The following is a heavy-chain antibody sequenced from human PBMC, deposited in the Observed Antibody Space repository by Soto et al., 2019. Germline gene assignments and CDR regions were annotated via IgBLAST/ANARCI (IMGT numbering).Heavy chain of an antibody. CDR3: ARDLTTYYYDSSGYYYELRSGYYFDY. V-gene: IGHV3-7*01. CDR2: IKQDGSEK. CDR1: GFTFSSYW. Sequence: SGGSLRLSCAASGFTFSSYWMSWVRQAPGKGLEWVANIKQDGSEKYYVDSVKGRFTISRDNAKNSLYLQMNSLRAEDTAVYYCARDLTTYYYDSSGYYYELRSGYYFDYWGQGT. J-gene: IGHJ4*02. D-gene: IGHD3-22*01.